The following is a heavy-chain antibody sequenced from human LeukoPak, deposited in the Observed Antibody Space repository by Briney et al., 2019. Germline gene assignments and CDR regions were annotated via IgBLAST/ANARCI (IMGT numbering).Heavy chain of an antibody. CDR2: AYTTGST. Sequence: PSQTLSLTCTVSGDSISRSTYYWNWIRQSAGKGLEWIGRAYTTGSTNYNPSLKSRVTISLDTSNNQFSLKLSSVTAADTAIYYCARSDIARSGWFDPWGQGTLVTVSS. V-gene: IGHV4-61*02. J-gene: IGHJ5*02. CDR3: ARSDIARSGWFDP. D-gene: IGHD2-21*01. CDR1: GDSISRSTYY.